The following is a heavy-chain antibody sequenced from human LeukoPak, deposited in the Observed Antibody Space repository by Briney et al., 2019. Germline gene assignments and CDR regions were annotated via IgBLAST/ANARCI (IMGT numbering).Heavy chain of an antibody. V-gene: IGHV3-48*01. J-gene: IGHJ6*03. D-gene: IGHD1-1*01. CDR1: GFTFSRYS. Sequence: GGSLRLSCAASGFTFSRYSMNWVRQAPGKGLEWVSYIGSSGTTIYYADSVKGRFTISRDNAKNSLYLQMNSLRAEDTAVYYCARVRNEDYYYYYMDVWGKGTTVTVSS. CDR2: IGSSGTTI. CDR3: ARVRNEDYYYYYMDV.